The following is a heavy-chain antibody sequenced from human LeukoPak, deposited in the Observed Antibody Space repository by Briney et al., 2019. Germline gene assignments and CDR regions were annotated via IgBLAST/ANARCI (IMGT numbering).Heavy chain of an antibody. J-gene: IGHJ4*02. CDR2: TYYRSKWYN. CDR1: GDSVSSNSAA. CDR3: ARERDSSGYYPAELDY. D-gene: IGHD3-22*01. V-gene: IGHV6-1*01. Sequence: SQTLSLTCAISGDSVSSNSAAWNWIRQSPSRGLEWLGRTYYRSKWYNDYAVSVRSRITINPDTSKNQFSLQLNSVTPEDTAVYYCARERDSSGYYPAELDYWGQGTLVTVSS.